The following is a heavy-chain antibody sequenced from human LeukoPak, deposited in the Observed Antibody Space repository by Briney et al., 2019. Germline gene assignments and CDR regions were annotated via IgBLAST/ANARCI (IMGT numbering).Heavy chain of an antibody. Sequence: GSLRLLCAASGFTFSSYSMNWVRQAPGKGLEWVSSISSSSSYIYYADSVKGRFTISRDNAKNSLYLQMNSLRAEDTAVYYCARGELVIISPMGDYWGQGTLVTVSS. D-gene: IGHD3-9*01. V-gene: IGHV3-21*01. CDR1: GFTFSSYS. J-gene: IGHJ4*02. CDR3: ARGELVIISPMGDY. CDR2: ISSSSSYI.